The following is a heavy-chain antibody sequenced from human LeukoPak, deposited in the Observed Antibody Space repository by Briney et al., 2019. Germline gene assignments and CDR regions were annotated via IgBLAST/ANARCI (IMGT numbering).Heavy chain of an antibody. CDR2: IYYSGST. CDR3: ARDGRYFDWLPIGYMDV. D-gene: IGHD3-9*01. CDR1: GGSISSSSYY. V-gene: IGHV4-39*07. J-gene: IGHJ6*03. Sequence: PSQTLSLTCTVSGGSISSSSYYWGWIRQPPGKGLEWIGSIYYSGSTYYNPSLKSRVTISVDTSKNQFSLKLSSVTAADTAVYYCARDGRYFDWLPIGYMDVWGKGTTVTVSS.